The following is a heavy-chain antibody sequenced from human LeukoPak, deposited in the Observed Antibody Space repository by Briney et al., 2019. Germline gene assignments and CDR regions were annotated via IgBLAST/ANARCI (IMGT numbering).Heavy chain of an antibody. D-gene: IGHD5-18*01. Sequence: GGSLRLSCAASGFTFSNAWMNWVRQAPGKGLEWVGRIKSKTDGGTTDYAAPVKGRFTILRDDSKSMLYVQMNSLKTEDTAVYYCTTDVGTGYNYGYSLDDYWGQGTLVTVFS. CDR3: TTDVGTGYNYGYSLDDY. J-gene: IGHJ4*02. V-gene: IGHV3-15*07. CDR1: GFTFSNAW. CDR2: IKSKTDGGTT.